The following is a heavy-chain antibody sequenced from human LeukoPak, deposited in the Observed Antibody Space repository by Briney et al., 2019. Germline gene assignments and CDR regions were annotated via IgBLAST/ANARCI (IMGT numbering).Heavy chain of an antibody. D-gene: IGHD3-9*01. V-gene: IGHV4-59*01. CDR1: GGSISSYY. Sequence: PSETLSLTCTVSGGSISSYYWSWIRQPPGKGLEWIGYIYYSGSTNYNPSLKSRVTISVDTSKNQFSLKLSSVTAADTAVYYCARVMNRFFDCPPRADYYGRAVGEKGTRAPVP. CDR2: IYYSGST. J-gene: IGHJ6*04. CDR3: ARVMNRFFDCPPRADYYGRAV.